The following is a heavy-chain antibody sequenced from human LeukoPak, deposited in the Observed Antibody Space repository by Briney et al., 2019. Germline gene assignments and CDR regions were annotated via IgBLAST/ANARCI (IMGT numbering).Heavy chain of an antibody. CDR2: IRSKAYGGTT. CDR3: TRDSVVGATVEFEY. V-gene: IGHV3-49*03. CDR1: GFTFGDYA. Sequence: GGSLRLSCTASGFTFGDYAMSWFRQAPGKGLEWVGFIRSKAYGGTTEYAASVKGRFTISRDDSKSIAYLQMNSLKTEDTAVYYCTRDSVVGATVEFEYWGQGTLVTVSS. D-gene: IGHD1-26*01. J-gene: IGHJ4*02.